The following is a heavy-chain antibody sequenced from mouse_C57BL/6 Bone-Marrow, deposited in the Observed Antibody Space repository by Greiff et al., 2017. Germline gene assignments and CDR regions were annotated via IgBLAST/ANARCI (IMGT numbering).Heavy chain of an antibody. V-gene: IGHV5-9-1*02. Sequence: EVQVVESGEGLVKPGGSLKLSCAASGFTFSSYAMSWVRQTPEKRLEWVAYISRGGDYIYYADTVKGRFTISRDNARNTLYLQMSSLKSEDTAMXYCTREEIYDYDVYYYAMDYWGQGTSVTVSS. CDR1: GFTFSSYA. J-gene: IGHJ4*01. D-gene: IGHD2-4*01. CDR2: ISRGGDYI. CDR3: TREEIYDYDVYYYAMDY.